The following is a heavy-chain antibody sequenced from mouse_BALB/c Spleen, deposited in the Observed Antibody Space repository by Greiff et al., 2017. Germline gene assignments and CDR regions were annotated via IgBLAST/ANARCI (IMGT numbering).Heavy chain of an antibody. J-gene: IGHJ4*01. Sequence: QVQLQQPGAELVKPGASVKLSCKASGYTFTSYWMHWVKQRPGQGLEWIGEINPSNGRTNYNVKFKSKATLTVDKSSSTAYMQLSSLTSEDSAVYYCARGGYYAMDYWGQGTSVTVSS. CDR3: ARGGYYAMDY. V-gene: IGHV1S81*02. CDR1: GYTFTSYW. CDR2: INPSNGRT.